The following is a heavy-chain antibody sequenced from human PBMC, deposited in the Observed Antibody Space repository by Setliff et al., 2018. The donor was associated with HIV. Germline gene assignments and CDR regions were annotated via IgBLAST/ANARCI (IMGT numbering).Heavy chain of an antibody. CDR2: ISGSGGST. V-gene: IGHV3-23*01. CDR1: GFTFSSYA. D-gene: IGHD2-21*02. Sequence: GGSLRLSCAASGFTFSSYAMSWVRQAPGKGREWVSAISGSGGSTYYADSVKGRFTISRDNSKNTLYLQMNSLRAEDTAVYYCAKDGVVTADYYYYGMDVWGQGTTVTVSS. J-gene: IGHJ6*02. CDR3: AKDGVVTADYYYYGMDV.